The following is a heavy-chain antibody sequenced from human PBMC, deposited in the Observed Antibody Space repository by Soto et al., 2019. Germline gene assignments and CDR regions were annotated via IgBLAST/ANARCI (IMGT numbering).Heavy chain of an antibody. CDR3: AREREGWYPSWFDP. CDR2: IYYSGST. Sequence: SETLSLTCTVSGGSISSYYWSWIRQPPGKGLEWIGYIYYSGSTNYNPSLKSRVTISVDTSKNQFSLKLSSVTAADTAVYYCAREREGWYPSWFDPWGQGTLVTVSS. CDR1: GGSISSYY. J-gene: IGHJ5*02. V-gene: IGHV4-59*01. D-gene: IGHD6-19*01.